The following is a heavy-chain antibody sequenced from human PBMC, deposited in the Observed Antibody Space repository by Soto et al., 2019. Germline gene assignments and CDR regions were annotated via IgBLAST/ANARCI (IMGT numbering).Heavy chain of an antibody. CDR1: GYSFTNYP. V-gene: IGHV1-18*01. CDR2: ISAYSGDT. Sequence: ASVKVSCKASGYSFTNYPIAWVRRAPGQGLEWMGWISAYSGDTSYAQKFQGRVTMTRDTSTTTAYLELRSLRSDDTAVYYCARAITTMFLAPAYWGQGTLVTVSS. CDR3: ARAITTMFLAPAY. D-gene: IGHD5-12*01. J-gene: IGHJ4*02.